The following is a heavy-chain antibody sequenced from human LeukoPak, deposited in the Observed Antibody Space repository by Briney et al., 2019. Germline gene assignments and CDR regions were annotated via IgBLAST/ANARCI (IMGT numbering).Heavy chain of an antibody. CDR1: GFTFSTYW. CDR2: IKQDGSEQ. CDR3: ARAIGLLWFGEFDAFDI. Sequence: PGGSLRLSCAASGFTFSTYWMSWVRQAPGKGLEWVANIKQDGSEQYYVDSVKGRFTISRDNAKNSLYLQMNTLRPEDTAVYYCARAIGLLWFGEFDAFDIWGQGTMVTVSS. D-gene: IGHD3-10*01. J-gene: IGHJ3*02. V-gene: IGHV3-7*01.